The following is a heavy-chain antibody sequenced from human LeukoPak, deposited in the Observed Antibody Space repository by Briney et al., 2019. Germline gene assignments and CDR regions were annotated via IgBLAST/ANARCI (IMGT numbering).Heavy chain of an antibody. CDR2: ISVSGATT. D-gene: IGHD2/OR15-2a*01. Sequence: GGSLRLSCAASGFTFSNYGMTWVRQAPGKGLEWGSGISVSGATTYYTESVEGRFTISRDTSKNTLYLQMNSLRVDDTAVYYCATGRMSHFDHWGQGTLVTVSS. V-gene: IGHV3-23*01. CDR3: ATGRMSHFDH. CDR1: GFTFSNYG. J-gene: IGHJ4*02.